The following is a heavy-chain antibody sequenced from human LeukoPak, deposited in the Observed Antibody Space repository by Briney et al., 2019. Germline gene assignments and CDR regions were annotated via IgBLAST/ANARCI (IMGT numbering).Heavy chain of an antibody. CDR1: GFTFSSYS. Sequence: GGSLRLSCAASGFTFSSYSMNWVRQAPGKGLEWVSSISSSSSDIYYADSVKGRFTISRDNPRNTLYLQMNSLRAEDTAVYYCAYDSSGYYYFQHWGQGTLVTVSS. V-gene: IGHV3-21*01. D-gene: IGHD3-22*01. J-gene: IGHJ1*01. CDR2: ISSSSSDI. CDR3: AYDSSGYYYFQH.